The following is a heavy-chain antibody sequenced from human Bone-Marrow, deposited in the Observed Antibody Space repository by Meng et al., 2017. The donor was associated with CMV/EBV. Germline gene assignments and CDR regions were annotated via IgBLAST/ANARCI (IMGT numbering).Heavy chain of an antibody. V-gene: IGHV3-20*04. J-gene: IGHJ6*02. CDR3: AKDDYRNYHGMDV. D-gene: IGHD4-11*01. CDR1: GFTFDDYG. Sequence: GESLKISCAASGFTFDDYGMSWVRQAPGKGLEWVSGINWNGGSTGYADSVKGRFTISRDNAKNTLYLQMNSLRDEDTAVYYCAKDDYRNYHGMDVWGQGTTVTVSS. CDR2: INWNGGST.